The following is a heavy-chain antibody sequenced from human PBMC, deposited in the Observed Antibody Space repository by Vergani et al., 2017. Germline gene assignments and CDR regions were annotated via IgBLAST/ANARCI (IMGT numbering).Heavy chain of an antibody. Sequence: QVQLQESGPGLVKPSETLALTCAVSGYSISSGYYWGWIRQPPGKGLEWIGSIYHSGSTYYNPSLKSRVTISVDTSKNQFSLKRSSVTAADTAVYYCARHSXRLLWFGEPRGFDPWGQGTLVTVSS. CDR3: ARHSXRLLWFGEPRGFDP. J-gene: IGHJ5*02. D-gene: IGHD3-10*01. V-gene: IGHV4-38-2*01. CDR2: IYHSGST. CDR1: GYSISSGYY.